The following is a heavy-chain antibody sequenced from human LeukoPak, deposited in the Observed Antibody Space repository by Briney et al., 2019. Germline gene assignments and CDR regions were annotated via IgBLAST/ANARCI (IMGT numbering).Heavy chain of an antibody. J-gene: IGHJ4*02. V-gene: IGHV3-23*01. CDR3: AKGRTVRGVIITQKYYFDY. D-gene: IGHD3-10*01. CDR1: GFTFSSYA. Sequence: QSGGSLRLSCAASGFTFSSYAMSWVRQAPGKGLEWVSAISGSGGSTYYADSAKGRFTISRDNSKNTLCLQMNSLRAEDTAVYYCAKGRTVRGVIITQKYYFDYWGQGTLVTVSS. CDR2: ISGSGGST.